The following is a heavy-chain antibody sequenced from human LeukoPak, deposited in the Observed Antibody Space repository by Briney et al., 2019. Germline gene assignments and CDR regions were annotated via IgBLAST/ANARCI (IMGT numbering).Heavy chain of an antibody. CDR2: TSAYNGNT. D-gene: IGHD2-15*01. Sequence: ASVKVSCKASGYTFTSYGISWVRQAPGQGLEWMGWTSAYNGNTNYAQKLQGRVTMTTDTSTSTAYMELRSLRSDDTAVYYCARGVVVAATTYNWFDPWGQGTLVTVSS. V-gene: IGHV1-18*01. J-gene: IGHJ5*02. CDR3: ARGVVVAATTYNWFDP. CDR1: GYTFTSYG.